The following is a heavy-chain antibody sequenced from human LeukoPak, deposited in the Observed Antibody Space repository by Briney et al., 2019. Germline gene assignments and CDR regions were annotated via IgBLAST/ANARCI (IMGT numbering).Heavy chain of an antibody. D-gene: IGHD3-10*01. CDR2: ISYDGSNK. Sequence: PGRSLRLSCAASGFTFSSYGMHWVRQAPGKGLEWVAVISYDGSNKYYADSVKGRFTISRDNSKNTLYLQMNSLRAEDTAVYYCAKDLAFYGSGSYYIAGYYYSMDVWGKGTTVTVSS. J-gene: IGHJ6*04. CDR3: AKDLAFYGSGSYYIAGYYYSMDV. CDR1: GFTFSSYG. V-gene: IGHV3-30*18.